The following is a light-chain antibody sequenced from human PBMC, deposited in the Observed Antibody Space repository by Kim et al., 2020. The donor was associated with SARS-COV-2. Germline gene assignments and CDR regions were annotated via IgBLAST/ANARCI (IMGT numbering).Light chain of an antibody. V-gene: IGLV1-40*01. J-gene: IGLJ1*01. CDR1: SSNIGAGYD. CDR3: QSFDSSLSAYV. Sequence: QWVTIFCTGSSSNIGAGYDVHWYQQLPGTAPQLLIYANSNRPSGVPDRFSGSKSGTSASLAITGLQAEDEADYYCQSFDSSLSAYVFGSGTKVTVL. CDR2: ANS.